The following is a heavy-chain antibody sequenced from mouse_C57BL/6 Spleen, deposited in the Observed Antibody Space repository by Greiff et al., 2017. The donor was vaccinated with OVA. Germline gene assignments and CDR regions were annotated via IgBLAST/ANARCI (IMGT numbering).Heavy chain of an antibody. Sequence: VQLQQPGAELVKPGASVKMSCKASGYTFTSYWITWVKQRPGQGLEWIGDIYPGSGSTNYNEKFKSKATLTVDTSSSTAYMQLSSLTSEDSAVYYCAGYPNRYYYGSGWYFDVWGTGTTVTVSS. CDR1: GYTFTSYW. D-gene: IGHD1-1*01. CDR2: IYPGSGST. V-gene: IGHV1-55*01. CDR3: AGYPNRYYYGSGWYFDV. J-gene: IGHJ1*03.